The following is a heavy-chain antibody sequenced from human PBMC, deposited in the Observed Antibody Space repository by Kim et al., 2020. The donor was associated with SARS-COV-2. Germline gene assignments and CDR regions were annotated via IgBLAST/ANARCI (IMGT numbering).Heavy chain of an antibody. D-gene: IGHD3-3*01. CDR2: INHSGST. CDR1: GGSFSGYY. J-gene: IGHJ3*01. V-gene: IGHV4-34*01. Sequence: SETLSLTCAVYGGSFSGYYWSWIRQPPGKGLDWIGEINHSGSTNYNPSLKSRVTISVDTSKNQFSLKLSSVTAADTAVYYCARAMSYDFWSGYLKVNAF. CDR3: ARAMSYDFWSGYLKVNAF.